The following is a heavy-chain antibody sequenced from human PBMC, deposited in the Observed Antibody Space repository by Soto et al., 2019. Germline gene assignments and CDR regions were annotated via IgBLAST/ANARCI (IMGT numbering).Heavy chain of an antibody. V-gene: IGHV4-39*01. J-gene: IGHJ4*02. Sequence: SETLSLTCTVSGGSISSSSYYWGWIRQPPGKGLEWIGSIYYSGSTYYNPSLKSRVTISVDTSKNQFSLKLSSVTAADTAVYYCARRVGDNWNGEKQYYFDYWGQGTLVTVSS. CDR3: ARRVGDNWNGEKQYYFDY. CDR1: GGSISSSSYY. CDR2: IYYSGST. D-gene: IGHD1-20*01.